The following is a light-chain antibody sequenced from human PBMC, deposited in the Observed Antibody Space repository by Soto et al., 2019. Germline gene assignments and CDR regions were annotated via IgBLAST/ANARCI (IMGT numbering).Light chain of an antibody. CDR1: QSVSSN. V-gene: IGKV3-20*01. Sequence: NVLTQFPGPPSFSPRERPPLSCRASQSVSSNLAWYQQKPGQAPRLLIYGTSNRATGIPDRFSGSGSATDFTLTISRLEPEDFAVYYCHQYGDSPQTFGQGTKVDIK. CDR3: HQYGDSPQT. CDR2: GTS. J-gene: IGKJ1*01.